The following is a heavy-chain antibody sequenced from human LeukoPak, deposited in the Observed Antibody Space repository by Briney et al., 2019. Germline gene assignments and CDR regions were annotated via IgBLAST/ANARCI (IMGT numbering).Heavy chain of an antibody. V-gene: IGHV3-48*01. J-gene: IGHJ4*02. CDR1: GFTFSSYS. CDR2: ISSSSSTI. Sequence: GGSLRLSCAASGFTFSSYSMNWVRQAPGKGLEWVSYISSSSSTIYYADSVKGRFTISRDNAKNSLYLQMNSLRAEDTAVYYCARANRDDCSNPNPFDYWGQGTLVTVSS. CDR3: ARANRDDCSNPNPFDY. D-gene: IGHD4-11*01.